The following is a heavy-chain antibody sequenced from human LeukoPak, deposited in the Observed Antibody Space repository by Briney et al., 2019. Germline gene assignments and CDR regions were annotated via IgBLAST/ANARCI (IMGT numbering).Heavy chain of an antibody. V-gene: IGHV3-30-3*01. CDR1: GFTFNTCA. CDR3: ARDPANSWAMDV. D-gene: IGHD4-23*01. J-gene: IGHJ6*02. CDR2: ISYDGSSN. Sequence: PGRSLRLSCAASGFTFNTCALHWVGQAPGKGLEWVAVISYDGSSNYYADSVKGRFTISRDNSKNTLYLQINSLRAEDTAVYYCARDPANSWAMDVWGQGTTVTVSS.